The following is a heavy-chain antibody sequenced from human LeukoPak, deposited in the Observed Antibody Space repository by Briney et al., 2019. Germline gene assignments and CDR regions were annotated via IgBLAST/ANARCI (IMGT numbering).Heavy chain of an antibody. CDR1: GGSISSGGYY. J-gene: IGHJ6*02. Sequence: SETLSLTCTVSGGSISSGGYYWRWIRQHPGKGLEWIGYIYYSGSTYYNPSLKSRVTISVDTSKNQFSLKLSSVTAADTAVYYCARTQGENYYYYGMDVWGQGTTVTVSS. V-gene: IGHV4-31*03. CDR2: IYYSGST. CDR3: ARTQGENYYYYGMDV.